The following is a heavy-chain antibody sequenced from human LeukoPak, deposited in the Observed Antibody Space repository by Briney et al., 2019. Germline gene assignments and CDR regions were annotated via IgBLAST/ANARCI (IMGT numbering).Heavy chain of an antibody. J-gene: IGHJ5*02. Sequence: PGGSLRLSCAASGFTFSSYGMSWVRQAPGKGLEWVSSISSSSSYIYYADSVKGRFTISRDNAKNSLFLQMNSLRAEDTAVYYCARESNWFDPWGQGTLVTVPS. V-gene: IGHV3-21*01. CDR3: ARESNWFDP. CDR2: ISSSSSYI. CDR1: GFTFSSYG.